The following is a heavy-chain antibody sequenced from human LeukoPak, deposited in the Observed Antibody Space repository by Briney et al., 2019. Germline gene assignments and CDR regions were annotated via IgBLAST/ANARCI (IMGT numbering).Heavy chain of an antibody. D-gene: IGHD3-10*01. V-gene: IGHV3-9*03. CDR1: GFTFDDYA. Sequence: GGSLRLSCAASGFTFDDYAMHWVRHAPGKGLEWVSGISWNSGSIGYADSVKGRFTISRDNAKNSLYLQMNSLRAEDMALYYCAKSTGRFGEFYYMDVWGKGTTVTVSS. J-gene: IGHJ6*03. CDR2: ISWNSGSI. CDR3: AKSTGRFGEFYYMDV.